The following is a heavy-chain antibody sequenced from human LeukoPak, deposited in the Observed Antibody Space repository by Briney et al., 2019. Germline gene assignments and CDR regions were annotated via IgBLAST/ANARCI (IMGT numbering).Heavy chain of an antibody. D-gene: IGHD2-15*01. CDR1: GVTLINNG. CDR2: IRHDGGKT. Sequence: GGALLPPSAAAGVTLINNGRHWIRQVPGTRLEWMAFIRHDGGKTNYADSVKGRFTISRDNSKNTLYLQMSSLRVEDTAVHYCARDDRGYCSDGTCYSLWDHWGQGTLVTVSS. V-gene: IGHV3-30*02. CDR3: ARDDRGYCSDGTCYSLWDH. J-gene: IGHJ4*02.